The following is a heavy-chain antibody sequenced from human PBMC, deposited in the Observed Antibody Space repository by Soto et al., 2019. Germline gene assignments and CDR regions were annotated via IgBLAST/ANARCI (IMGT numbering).Heavy chain of an antibody. J-gene: IGHJ4*02. D-gene: IGHD1-1*01. CDR3: ARWPQLEPRFDY. CDR1: GGSISSGGYY. CDR2: IYYSGST. Sequence: QVQLQESGPGLVKPSQTLSLTCTVSGGSISSGGYYWSWIRQHPGKGLEWIGYIYYSGSTYYNPSLKIRVTISVDTSKNQFSLKLSYVTAAGTAVYYCARWPQLEPRFDYWGQGTLVTVSS. V-gene: IGHV4-31*03.